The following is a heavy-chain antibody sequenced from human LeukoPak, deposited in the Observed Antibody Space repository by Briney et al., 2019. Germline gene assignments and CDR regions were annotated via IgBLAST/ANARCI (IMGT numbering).Heavy chain of an antibody. CDR1: GFTFGNYA. D-gene: IGHD5-18*01. CDR2: ITDSGGDT. V-gene: IGHV3-23*01. Sequence: GGSLRLSCTASGFTFGNYALSWVRQAPGKRLEWVSGITDSGGDTYYADSVKGRFTISRDNSKNTLYLQMNSLRAEDTAIYFCTRTGYNYGTPLNYWGQGTLVTVSS. CDR3: TRTGYNYGTPLNY. J-gene: IGHJ4*02.